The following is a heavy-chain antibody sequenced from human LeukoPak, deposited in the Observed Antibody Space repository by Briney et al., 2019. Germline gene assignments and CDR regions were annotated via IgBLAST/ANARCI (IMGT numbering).Heavy chain of an antibody. V-gene: IGHV3-23*01. CDR1: GVAFSCYA. D-gene: IGHD3-3*01. J-gene: IGHJ4*02. Sequence: GVSLRLSCAASGVAFSCYAMSWVRQAPGKGLEWVSTISVASNTFYADSVKGRVTISRDNSRNTVYLQMTSLRADDTAVYYCADYGVSGVRNNFYWGQGTLVTVSS. CDR3: ADYGVSGVRNNFY. CDR2: ISVASNT.